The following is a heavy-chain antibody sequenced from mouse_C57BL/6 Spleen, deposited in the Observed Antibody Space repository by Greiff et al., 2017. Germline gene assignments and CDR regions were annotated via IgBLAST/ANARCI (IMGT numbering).Heavy chain of an antibody. CDR3: ARQTGTSPAWFAY. Sequence: QVQLQQPGAELVRPGSSVKLSCKASGYTFNSYWMAWVKQRPGQGLEWIGNIYPSDSETHYNQKFTDKATLTVDKSSSTAYMQLSSLTSEDSAVYYCARQTGTSPAWFAYWGQGTLVTVSA. CDR1: GYTFNSYW. V-gene: IGHV1-61*01. J-gene: IGHJ3*01. D-gene: IGHD4-1*01. CDR2: IYPSDSET.